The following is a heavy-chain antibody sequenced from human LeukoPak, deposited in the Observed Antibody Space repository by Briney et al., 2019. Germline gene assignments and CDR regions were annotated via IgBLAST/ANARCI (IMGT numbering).Heavy chain of an antibody. D-gene: IGHD4-17*01. Sequence: RGASVKVSCKASGYTFTSYYMHWVRQAPGQGLEWMGIINPSGGSTSYAQKFQGRVTITADKSTSTAYMELSSLRSEDTAVYYCARAVTTGYFDLWGRGTLVTVSS. CDR1: GYTFTSYY. CDR3: ARAVTTGYFDL. V-gene: IGHV1-46*01. J-gene: IGHJ2*01. CDR2: INPSGGST.